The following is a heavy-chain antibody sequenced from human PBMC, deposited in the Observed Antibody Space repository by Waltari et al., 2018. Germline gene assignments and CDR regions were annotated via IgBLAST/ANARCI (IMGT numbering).Heavy chain of an antibody. CDR2: MNPNTGNT. J-gene: IGHJ1*01. CDR1: GYTFTTYD. CDR3: ARRPPGGDSSSFQH. Sequence: QVQLVQSGAEVKKPGASVKVSCKASGYTFTTYDINWVRQATGQGLEWMGWMNPNTGNTGYAQKFQGRLSITRDPSISTAYMELTSLRSDDTAVYYCARRPPGGDSSSFQHWGQGTLVTVSS. V-gene: IGHV1-8*03. D-gene: IGHD6-19*01.